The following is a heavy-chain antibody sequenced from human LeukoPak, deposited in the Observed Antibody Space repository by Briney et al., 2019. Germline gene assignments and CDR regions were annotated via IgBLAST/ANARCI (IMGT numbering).Heavy chain of an antibody. CDR1: GGSISSYY. CDR2: IYTSGST. D-gene: IGHD6-13*01. CDR3: ARDGGSSWSTRNDAFDI. J-gene: IGHJ3*02. Sequence: SETLSLTCTVSGGSISSYYWSWIRQPAGKGLEWIGRIYTSGSTNYNPSLKSRVTMSVDTSKNQFSLKLSSVTAAHTAVYYCARDGGSSWSTRNDAFDIWGQGTMVTVSS. V-gene: IGHV4-4*07.